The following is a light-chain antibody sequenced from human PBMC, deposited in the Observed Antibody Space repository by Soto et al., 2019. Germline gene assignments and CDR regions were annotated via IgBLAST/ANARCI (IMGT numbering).Light chain of an antibody. Sequence: VMTQSPATLSVSPGERGILSCRASQSVSSNLAWYQQKPGQAPRLLIYGASTRTTDIPARFSGSGSGTEFTLTISSLQSEDFAVYYCQQYNSWPQTFGQGTKVDIK. V-gene: IGKV3-15*01. J-gene: IGKJ1*01. CDR2: GAS. CDR1: QSVSSN. CDR3: QQYNSWPQT.